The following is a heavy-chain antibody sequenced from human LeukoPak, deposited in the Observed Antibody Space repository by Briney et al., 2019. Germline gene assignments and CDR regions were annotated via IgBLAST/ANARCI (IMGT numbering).Heavy chain of an antibody. J-gene: IGHJ5*02. CDR1: GYTFTSYG. Sequence: ASVKVSCKASGYTFTSYGISWVRQATGQGLEWMGWMNPNSGNTGYAQKFQGRVTMTRNTSISTAYMELSSLRSEDTAVYYCARSVLRYFDWLYDWGQGTLVTVSS. V-gene: IGHV1-8*02. D-gene: IGHD3-9*01. CDR3: ARSVLRYFDWLYD. CDR2: MNPNSGNT.